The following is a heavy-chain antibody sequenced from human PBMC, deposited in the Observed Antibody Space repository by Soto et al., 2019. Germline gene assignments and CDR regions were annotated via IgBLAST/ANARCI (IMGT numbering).Heavy chain of an antibody. Sequence: GGSLRLSCVVSGFTLSNHALTWLRQAPGKGLEWVSSVSETGDVTYYADSVRGRFTISRANSKNTLYLQLTNLKVEDTAVYYCVPGSSGTRGEDAWGPGALVTVSS. V-gene: IGHV3-23*01. CDR2: VSETGDVT. CDR1: GFTLSNHA. J-gene: IGHJ5*02. D-gene: IGHD1-1*01. CDR3: VPGSSGTRGEDA.